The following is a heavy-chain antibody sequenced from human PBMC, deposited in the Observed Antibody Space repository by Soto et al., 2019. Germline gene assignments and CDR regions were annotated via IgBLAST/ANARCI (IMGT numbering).Heavy chain of an antibody. J-gene: IGHJ5*02. D-gene: IGHD3-10*01. V-gene: IGHV1-46*01. Sequence: QVQLVQSGAEVKKPGASVKVSCKASGYTFTSYNIHWVRQAPGQGLEWVGMINPRGFFTTYAQKXXGRVTXXXXXXXXXXYMELTNLRSEDTAVYYCARAAGRFGELFWFDPWGQGTLVSVSS. CDR2: INPRGFFT. CDR3: ARAAGRFGELFWFDP. CDR1: GYTFTSYN.